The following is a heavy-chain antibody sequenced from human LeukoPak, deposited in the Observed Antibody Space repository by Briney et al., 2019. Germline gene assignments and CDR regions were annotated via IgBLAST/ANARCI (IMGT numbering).Heavy chain of an antibody. CDR3: ARGILDGYSYGYVGHWFDP. D-gene: IGHD5-18*01. CDR2: ISSSSSTI. V-gene: IGHV3-48*01. J-gene: IGHJ5*02. CDR1: GFTLSSYS. Sequence: GGSLRLSCVASGFTLSSYSMNWVRQAPGKGLEWVSYISSSSSTIYYADSVKGRFTISRDNSKNTLYLQMNSLRAEDTAVYYCARGILDGYSYGYVGHWFDPWGQGTLVTVSS.